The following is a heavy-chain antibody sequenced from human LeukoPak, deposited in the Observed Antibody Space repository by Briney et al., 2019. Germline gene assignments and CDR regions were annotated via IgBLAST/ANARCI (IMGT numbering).Heavy chain of an antibody. CDR2: ISYDGSNK. CDR3: AKEGSSSWYEVDY. CDR1: GFTFSSYG. D-gene: IGHD6-13*01. J-gene: IGHJ4*02. V-gene: IGHV3-30*18. Sequence: SGRSLRLSCAASGFTFSSYGMHWVRQAPGKGLEWVAVISYDGSNKYYADSVKGRFTISRDNSKNTLYLQTNSLRAEDTAVYYCAKEGSSSWYEVDYWGQGTLVTVSS.